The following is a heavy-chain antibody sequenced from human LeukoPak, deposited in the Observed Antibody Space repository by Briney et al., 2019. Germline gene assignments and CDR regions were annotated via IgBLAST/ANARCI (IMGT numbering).Heavy chain of an antibody. CDR3: ARDRRSGLDH. V-gene: IGHV3-7*03. CDR2: LKQDAYQT. Sequence: GGSLRLSCAASGFSFSSSWMAWVRQAPGQGLEWVANLKQDAYQTFYLESVKGRFTISRDNAKNSLYLYMNSLRVEDTAMYYCARDRRSGLDHWGQGALVTVSS. CDR1: GFSFSSSW. J-gene: IGHJ4*02. D-gene: IGHD6-19*01.